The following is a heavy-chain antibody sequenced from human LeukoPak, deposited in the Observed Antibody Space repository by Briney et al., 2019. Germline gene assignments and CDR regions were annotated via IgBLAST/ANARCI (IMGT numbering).Heavy chain of an antibody. CDR2: ISSSGSTI. D-gene: IGHD6-6*01. CDR1: GFTFSDYY. CDR3: ARERAIASRRPYRFDY. J-gene: IGHJ4*02. Sequence: PGGSLRLSCAASGFTFSDYYMSWIRQAPGKGLEWISYISSSGSTIYYADSVKGRFTISRDNARNSLYLQMNSLRAEDTAVYYCARERAIASRRPYRFDYWGQGTLVTVSS. V-gene: IGHV3-11*01.